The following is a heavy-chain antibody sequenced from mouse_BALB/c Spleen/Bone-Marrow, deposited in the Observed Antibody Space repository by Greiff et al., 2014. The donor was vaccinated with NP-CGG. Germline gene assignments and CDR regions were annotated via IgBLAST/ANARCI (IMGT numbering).Heavy chain of an antibody. CDR2: INPYNGDT. CDR3: GRGGVYYAMDY. Sequence: EVQLQQSGPELVKPGASVKISCKASGYSFTGYFMNWVKLRHGKSLEWIGRINPYNGDTFYNQKFKGKATLTVDKSSSTAHMELLSLTSEDSAVYYCGRGGVYYAMDYWGQGTSVTVSS. CDR1: GYSFTGYF. D-gene: IGHD1-1*02. V-gene: IGHV1-37*01. J-gene: IGHJ4*01.